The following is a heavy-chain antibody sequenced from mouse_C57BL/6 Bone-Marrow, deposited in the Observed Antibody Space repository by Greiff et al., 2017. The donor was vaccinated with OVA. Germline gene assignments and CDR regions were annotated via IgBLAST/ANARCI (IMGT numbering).Heavy chain of an antibody. J-gene: IGHJ2*01. CDR2: IYPRSGNT. CDR3: ASSDVITTVGATYYFDY. V-gene: IGHV1-81*01. Sequence: VQLQQPGAELARPGASVKLSCKASGYTFTSYGISWVKQRPGQGLEWIGEIYPRSGNTYYNEKFKGTATLTADTSSITAYMELRSLTSEDSAVYCCASSDVITTVGATYYFDYGGQGTTLTVSA. CDR1: GYTFTSYG. D-gene: IGHD1-1*01.